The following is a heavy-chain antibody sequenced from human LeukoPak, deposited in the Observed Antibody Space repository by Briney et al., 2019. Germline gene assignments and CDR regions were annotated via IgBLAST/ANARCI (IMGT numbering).Heavy chain of an antibody. CDR2: INSDGSST. CDR1: GFIFSSYG. D-gene: IGHD3-10*01. Sequence: PGGSLRLSCAASGFIFSSYGMHWVRQAPGKGLVWVSRINSDGSSTSYADSVKGRFTISRDNAKNTLYLQMNSLRVEDTAVYYCARDYGRSRDYGMDVWGLGTTVTVSS. CDR3: ARDYGRSRDYGMDV. V-gene: IGHV3-74*01. J-gene: IGHJ6*02.